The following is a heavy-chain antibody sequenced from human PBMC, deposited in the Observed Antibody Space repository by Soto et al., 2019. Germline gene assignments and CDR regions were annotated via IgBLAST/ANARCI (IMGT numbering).Heavy chain of an antibody. V-gene: IGHV3-23*01. D-gene: IGHD1-26*01. Sequence: GGSLRLSCAASGFTFGSYAMRWVRQAPGKGLEWVSGVSGSGGSTYYADSVQGRFTISRANSKNTLYLQMNSLRAEDTAVYYCAQTIVGTTWGQGALVTVSS. CDR2: VSGSGGST. CDR1: GFTFGSYA. J-gene: IGHJ4*02. CDR3: AQTIVGTT.